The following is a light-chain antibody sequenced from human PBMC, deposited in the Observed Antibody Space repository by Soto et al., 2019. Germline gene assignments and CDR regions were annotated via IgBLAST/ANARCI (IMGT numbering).Light chain of an antibody. CDR2: AAS. CDR1: QTISNY. V-gene: IGKV1-39*01. J-gene: IGKJ1*01. Sequence: DIQMTQSPFSLSASVGERVTITCRASQTISNYLNWYQQRPGKAPRLLIYAASNLQSGVPSRFSGSGSGTDFTLTISSLQPEDFATYYCQQTYSLPSWTFGQGTKVEIK. CDR3: QQTYSLPSWT.